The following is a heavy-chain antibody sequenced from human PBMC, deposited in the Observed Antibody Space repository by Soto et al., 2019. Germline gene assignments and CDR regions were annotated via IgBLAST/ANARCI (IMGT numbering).Heavy chain of an antibody. CDR3: ARGAMGNYYNDY. CDR2: IKGDGIST. Sequence: EVQLVESGGGLVQSGGSLRLSCAASGFTFSSYWMHWVRQAPGKGLVWVSRIKGDGISTNYADSVKGRFTISRDNAKDTVFLQMNGLSAYDTAVYYCARGAMGNYYNDYWGQGTLVTVS. J-gene: IGHJ4*02. V-gene: IGHV3-74*01. D-gene: IGHD3-10*01. CDR1: GFTFSSYW.